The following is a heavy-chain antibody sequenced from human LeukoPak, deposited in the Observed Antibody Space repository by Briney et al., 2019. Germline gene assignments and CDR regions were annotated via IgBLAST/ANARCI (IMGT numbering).Heavy chain of an antibody. D-gene: IGHD1-1*01. CDR1: GFTFSSYA. CDR3: AXXXQPXXXVXXXXXMD. Sequence: GGSLRLSCAASGFTFSSYAMHWVRQAPGKGLEWVAVISYDGSNKYYADSVKGRFTISRDNSKNTMYLQMNSLRAEDTAVYYWAXXXQPXXXVXXXXXMD. V-gene: IGHV3-30-3*01. CDR2: ISYDGSNK. J-gene: IGHJ6*01.